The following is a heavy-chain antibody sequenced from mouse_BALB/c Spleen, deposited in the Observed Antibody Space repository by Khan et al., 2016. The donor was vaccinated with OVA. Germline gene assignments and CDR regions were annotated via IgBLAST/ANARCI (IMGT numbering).Heavy chain of an antibody. V-gene: IGHV9-3-1*01. J-gene: IGHJ4*01. CDR3: AREVGYLYAMDY. CDR1: GYTFTNYG. Sequence: QIQLVQSGPELKKPGETVKISCKASGYTFTNYGMNWVKQAPGKGLKWMGWINTYTGKPTYADNFKGRFAFSLETSASTAYLQINNHKNEDTATYFCAREVGYLYAMDYWGQGTSVTVSS. CDR2: INTYTGKP. D-gene: IGHD1-2*01.